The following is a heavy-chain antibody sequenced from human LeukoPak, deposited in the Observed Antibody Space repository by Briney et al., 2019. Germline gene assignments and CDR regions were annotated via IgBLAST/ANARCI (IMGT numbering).Heavy chain of an antibody. D-gene: IGHD3-3*01. J-gene: IGHJ4*02. Sequence: SVKVSCKASGGTFSSYAISWVRQAPGRGLEWMGRIIPIFGTANYAQKFQGRVTITTDESTSTAYMELSSLRSEDTAVYYCAREDTKIFDYWGQGTLVTVSS. V-gene: IGHV1-69*05. CDR3: AREDTKIFDY. CDR2: IIPIFGTA. CDR1: GGTFSSYA.